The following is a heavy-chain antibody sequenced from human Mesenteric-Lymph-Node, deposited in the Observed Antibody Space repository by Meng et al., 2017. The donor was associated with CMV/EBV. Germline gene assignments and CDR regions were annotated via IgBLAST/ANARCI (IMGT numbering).Heavy chain of an antibody. Sequence: ASVKVSCKASGYTFTGYYMHWVRQAPGQGLEWMGWINPNSGGTNYAQKFQGRVTMTRDTSISTAYMELSRLRSDDTAVYYCARENWNSGWFDPWGQGTLVTVSS. D-gene: IGHD1-7*01. V-gene: IGHV1-2*02. CDR1: GYTFTGYY. CDR3: ARENWNSGWFDP. CDR2: INPNSGGT. J-gene: IGHJ5*02.